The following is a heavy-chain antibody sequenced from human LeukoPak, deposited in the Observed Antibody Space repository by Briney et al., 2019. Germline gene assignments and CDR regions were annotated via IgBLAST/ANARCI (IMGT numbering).Heavy chain of an antibody. CDR3: ARLKRYYYDSSGPPDY. Sequence: SETLSLTCTVSGGSISTSSYYWGWIRQPPGKGLEWIGSIYYSGSTHYNPSLKSRVSLSLDTSKNQFSLKLSSVTAADTAVYYCARLKRYYYDSSGPPDYWGQGTPVTVSS. CDR2: IYYSGST. D-gene: IGHD3-22*01. CDR1: GGSISTSSYY. V-gene: IGHV4-39*07. J-gene: IGHJ4*02.